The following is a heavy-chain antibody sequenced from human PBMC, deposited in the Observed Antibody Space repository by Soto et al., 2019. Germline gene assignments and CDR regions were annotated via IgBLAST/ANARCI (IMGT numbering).Heavy chain of an antibody. CDR1: GFTFSSYS. CDR2: ISSSSSTI. V-gene: IGHV3-48*01. J-gene: IGHJ4*02. Sequence: EVQLVESGGGLVQPGGSLRLSCAASGFTFSSYSMNWVRQAPGKGLEWVSYISSSSSTIYYVDSVKGRFTISRDNAKNSLYLQMNSLRAEDTAVYYCARDGGGAVAADFDYWGQGTLVTVSS. CDR3: ARDGGGAVAADFDY. D-gene: IGHD6-19*01.